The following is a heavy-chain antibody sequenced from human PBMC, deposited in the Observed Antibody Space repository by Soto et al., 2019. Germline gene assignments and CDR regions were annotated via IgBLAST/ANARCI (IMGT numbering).Heavy chain of an antibody. CDR2: VYYSGST. J-gene: IGHJ4*02. D-gene: IGHD5-12*01. Sequence: SETLSLTCTVSGGSISSYYWSWIRQPPGKGLEWIGYVYYSGSTNYNPSLKSRVTISVDTSKNQFSLKLSSVTAADTAVYYCARHLPYQYSGYDPFDYWGQGTLVTVSS. CDR3: ARHLPYQYSGYDPFDY. V-gene: IGHV4-59*08. CDR1: GGSISSYY.